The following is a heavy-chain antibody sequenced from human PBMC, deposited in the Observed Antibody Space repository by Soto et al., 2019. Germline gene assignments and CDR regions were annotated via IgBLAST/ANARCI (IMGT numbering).Heavy chain of an antibody. D-gene: IGHD3-10*01. Sequence: QVQLQESGPGLVKPSQTLSLTCTVSGVSISSGGYYWRWIRQQPGKGLDWIGYIYYSGSTYYNPSLKSRVTLSVDTSKNKFSLKLSSVTAADTAVYYCARAMVRGVYYYYGMDVWGQGTTVTVSS. CDR3: ARAMVRGVYYYYGMDV. CDR2: IYYSGST. J-gene: IGHJ6*02. V-gene: IGHV4-31*03. CDR1: GVSISSGGYY.